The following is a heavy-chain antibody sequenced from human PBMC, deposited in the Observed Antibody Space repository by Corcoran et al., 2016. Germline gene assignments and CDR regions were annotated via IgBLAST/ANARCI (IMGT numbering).Heavy chain of an antibody. CDR3: ARAEWDVLGGSFDY. D-gene: IGHD1-26*01. Sequence: QVQLVQSGAEVKKPGASVKISCKASGYTFTTYYIHWVRQAPGQGLEWMGIINPSGGSSRYAQNFQGRVTRTRDTSTSTVYMELSSLRSEDTAVYYCARAEWDVLGGSFDYWGQGTLVTVSP. V-gene: IGHV1-46*01. CDR1: GYTFTTYY. J-gene: IGHJ4*02. CDR2: INPSGGSS.